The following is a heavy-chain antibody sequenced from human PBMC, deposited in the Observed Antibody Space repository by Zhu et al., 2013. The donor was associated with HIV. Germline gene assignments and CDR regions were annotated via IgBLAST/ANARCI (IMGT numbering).Heavy chain of an antibody. V-gene: IGHV1-2*02. J-gene: IGHJ5*02. Sequence: QVQLVQSGAEVKKPGASVKVSCKASGYTFTSYGISWVRQAPGQGLEWMGWINPNSGGTNYAQKFQGRVTMTRDTSISTAYMELSRLRSDDTAVYYCARRTTIGNWFDPWGQGTLVTVSS. CDR1: GYTFTSYG. CDR3: ARRTTIGNWFDP. CDR2: INPNSGGT. D-gene: IGHD1-7*01.